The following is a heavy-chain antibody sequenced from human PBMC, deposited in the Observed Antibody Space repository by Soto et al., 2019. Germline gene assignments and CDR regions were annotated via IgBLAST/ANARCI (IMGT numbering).Heavy chain of an antibody. CDR3: AKVSHQHYGDYAPFDY. CDR2: ISGSGGST. V-gene: IGHV3-23*01. D-gene: IGHD4-17*01. CDR1: GFTFSSYA. Sequence: GGSLRLSCAASGFTFSSYAMSWVRQAPGKGLEWVSAISGSGGSTYYADSVKGRFTISRDNSKNTLYLQMNSLRAEDTAVYYCAKVSHQHYGDYAPFDYWGQGTLVTVSS. J-gene: IGHJ4*02.